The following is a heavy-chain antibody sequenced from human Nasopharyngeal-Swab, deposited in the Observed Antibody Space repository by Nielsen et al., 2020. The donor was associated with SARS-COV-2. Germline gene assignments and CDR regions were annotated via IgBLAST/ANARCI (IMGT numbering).Heavy chain of an antibody. CDR2: INPHSGDT. D-gene: IGHD1-14*01. CDR3: ARDDGDVPGMTGSGPPGGY. CDR1: GYTFTDYY. V-gene: IGHV1-2*06. Sequence: ASVKVSCKASGYTFTDYYMHWVRQAPGEGLEYMGRINPHSGDTNFAQKFHGRVTVTRDTSINTAYMELSSLRFDDTAVYYCARDDGDVPGMTGSGPPGGYWGQGTLVTVSS. J-gene: IGHJ4*02.